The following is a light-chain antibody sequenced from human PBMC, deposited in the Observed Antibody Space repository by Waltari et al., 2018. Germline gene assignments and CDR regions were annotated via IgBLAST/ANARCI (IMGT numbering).Light chain of an antibody. J-gene: IGLJ3*02. CDR1: SSNIGTNT. V-gene: IGLV1-44*01. CDR2: ANY. CDR3: AAWDDSLIGRV. Sequence: QSVLTQPPSTSGTPGQTVTISCSGSSSNIGTNTVTWYQQFPGTAPKVLVFANYHRPSGVPNRFSASKSGTSASLVISGIQSEDEGDYFCAAWDDSLIGRVFGGGTTLTVL.